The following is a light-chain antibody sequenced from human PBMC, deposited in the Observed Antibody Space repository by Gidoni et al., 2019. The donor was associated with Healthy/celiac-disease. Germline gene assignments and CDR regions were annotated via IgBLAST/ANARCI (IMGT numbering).Light chain of an antibody. V-gene: IGKV3-11*01. CDR1: QTVSSY. J-gene: IGKJ5*01. CDR2: DAS. CDR3: WQRSNWPGIT. Sequence: ETVLPQSPATLSLSPGERATLSCRASQTVSSYLAWYQQKPGKAPRLLIYDASNRATGTPARCSGSGSGTDFTLTISSLVPEDFAVYYCWQRSNWPGITFGQGTRLEIK.